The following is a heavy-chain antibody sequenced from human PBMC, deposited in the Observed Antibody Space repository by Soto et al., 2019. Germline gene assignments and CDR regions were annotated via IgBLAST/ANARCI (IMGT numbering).Heavy chain of an antibody. V-gene: IGHV1-69*05. CDR1: GGTFSSYA. D-gene: IGHD3-16*01. CDR3: ARLLVCPEFDP. J-gene: IGHJ5*02. Sequence: ASVKVSFKASGGTFSSYAISWVRQAPGQGLEWMGGIIPIFGTANYAQKLQGRVTMTTDTSTSTAYMELRSLRSDDTAVYYCARLLVCPEFDPWGQGTLVTVSS. CDR2: IIPIFGTA.